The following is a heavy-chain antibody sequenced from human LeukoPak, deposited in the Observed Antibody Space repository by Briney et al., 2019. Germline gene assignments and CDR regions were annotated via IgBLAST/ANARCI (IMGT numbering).Heavy chain of an antibody. CDR1: GGSISSYY. J-gene: IGHJ4*02. CDR3: ARVNPRTGAYSSSTNSPGFDY. D-gene: IGHD6-6*01. CDR2: IYYSGST. V-gene: IGHV4-59*01. Sequence: KASETLSLTCTVSGGSISSYYWSWIRQPPGKGLEWIGYIYYSGSTNYNPSLKSRVTISVDTSKNQFSLKLSSVTAADTAVYYCARVNPRTGAYSSSTNSPGFDYWGQGTLVTVSS.